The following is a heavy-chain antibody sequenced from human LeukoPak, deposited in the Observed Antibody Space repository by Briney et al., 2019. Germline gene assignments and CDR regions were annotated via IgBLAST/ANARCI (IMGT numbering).Heavy chain of an antibody. CDR3: ARDRSSSWHKDWFDP. CDR2: IHISGST. J-gene: IGHJ5*02. CDR1: GGSISTYY. Sequence: SETLSLTCTVSGGSISTYYWSWIRHSAGKGLEWIGRIHISGSTTYNPSLKSRVTMSVDTSKNQFSLKMSSVTAADTAIYYCARDRSSSWHKDWFDPWGQGTLVTVSP. D-gene: IGHD6-13*01. V-gene: IGHV4-4*07.